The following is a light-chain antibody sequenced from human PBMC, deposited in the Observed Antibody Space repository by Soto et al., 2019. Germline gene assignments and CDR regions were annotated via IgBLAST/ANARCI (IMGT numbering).Light chain of an antibody. V-gene: IGLV2-11*01. Sequence: QSVLTQPRSVSGSPGQSVTISCTGTSSDVGGYNFVSWYQHHPGKAPKLMIYNVIQRPSVVPDRFSASKSGNTASLTISGLQAEDEADYYCCSYAGSYTYVFGTGTKV. J-gene: IGLJ1*01. CDR1: SSDVGGYNF. CDR2: NVI. CDR3: CSYAGSYTYV.